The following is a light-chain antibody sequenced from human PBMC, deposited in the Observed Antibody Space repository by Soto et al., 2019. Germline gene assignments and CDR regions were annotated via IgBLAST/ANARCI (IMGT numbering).Light chain of an antibody. V-gene: IGKV1-27*01. CDR3: QNYNGAPWT. CDR2: AAS. J-gene: IGKJ1*01. Sequence: DIQMTQSPSSLSASVGDRVTITCRASQGISTYLVWYQKKPGTVPKLLIFAASTLQSGVPSRFSGSGSGTDFTLTISSLQPEDVATYSCQNYNGAPWTFGQGTKVEIK. CDR1: QGISTY.